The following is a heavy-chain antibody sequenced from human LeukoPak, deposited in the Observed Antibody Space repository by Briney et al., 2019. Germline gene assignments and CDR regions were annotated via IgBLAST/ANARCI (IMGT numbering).Heavy chain of an antibody. V-gene: IGHV5-51*01. CDR1: GYSFTSYW. CDR3: ARSYSRSWSPSNWFDP. CDR2: IYPGDSDT. Sequence: GESLKISCKGSGYSFTSYWIGWVRQMPGKGLEWMGIIYPGDSDTRYSPSFQGQVTISADKSINTAYLQWSSLKASDTAIYYCARSYSRSWSPSNWFDPWGQGTLVTVSS. J-gene: IGHJ5*02. D-gene: IGHD6-19*01.